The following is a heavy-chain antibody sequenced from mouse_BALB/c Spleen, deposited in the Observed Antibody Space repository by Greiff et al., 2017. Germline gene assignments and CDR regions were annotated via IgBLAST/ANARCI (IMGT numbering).Heavy chain of an antibody. D-gene: IGHD2-1*01. CDR3: ARDPYGNYDY. V-gene: IGHV7-3*02. Sequence: EVNVVESGGGLVQPGGSLRLSCATSGFTFTDYYMSWVRQPPGKALEWLGFIRNKANGYTTEYSASVKGRFTISRDNSQSILYLQMNTLRAEDSATYYCARDPYGNYDYWGQGTTLTVSS. CDR1: GFTFTDYY. J-gene: IGHJ2*01. CDR2: IRNKANGYTT.